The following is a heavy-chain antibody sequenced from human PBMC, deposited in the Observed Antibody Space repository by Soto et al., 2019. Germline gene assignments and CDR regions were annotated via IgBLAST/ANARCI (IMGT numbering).Heavy chain of an antibody. CDR2: IAPTDSYT. Sequence: EVQLVQSGAEVKKPGESLRISCKGSGYSFTSYWISWVRQMPGKGLELMGRIAPTDSYTNYSPSFQGHVTISADKSISTAYLQWSSLKASDTAMYYCARLQAAAGDNDLTFDYWGQGTLVTVSS. D-gene: IGHD6-13*01. J-gene: IGHJ4*02. CDR1: GYSFTSYW. CDR3: ARLQAAAGDNDLTFDY. V-gene: IGHV5-10-1*01.